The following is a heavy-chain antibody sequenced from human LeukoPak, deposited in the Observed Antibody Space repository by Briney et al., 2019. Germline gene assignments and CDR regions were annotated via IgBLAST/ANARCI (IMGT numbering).Heavy chain of an antibody. CDR3: ARDLSRYNWNLGGAYYMDV. V-gene: IGHV3-48*03. Sequence: GGSLRLSCAASGFTFSSYEMNWVRQAPGKGLEWVSYISNSGSNRYYADSVKGRFTISRDNAKNSVYLQMNSLRAEDTAVYYCARDLSRYNWNLGGAYYMDVWGKGTTVTVSS. CDR2: ISNSGSNR. CDR1: GFTFSSYE. D-gene: IGHD1-7*01. J-gene: IGHJ6*03.